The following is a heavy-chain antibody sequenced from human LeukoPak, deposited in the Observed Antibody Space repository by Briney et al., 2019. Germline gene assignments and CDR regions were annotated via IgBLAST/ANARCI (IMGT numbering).Heavy chain of an antibody. CDR2: INHSGST. D-gene: IGHD6-13*01. CDR1: GGSFSGYY. Sequence: SETLSLTCAVYGGSFSGYYWSWIRQPPGKGLEWIGEINHSGSTNYNPSLKSRVTISVDTSKNQFSLKLSSVTAADTAVYYCARGRGQQPGPPHYYYMDVWGKGTTVTVSS. J-gene: IGHJ6*03. V-gene: IGHV4-34*01. CDR3: ARGRGQQPGPPHYYYMDV.